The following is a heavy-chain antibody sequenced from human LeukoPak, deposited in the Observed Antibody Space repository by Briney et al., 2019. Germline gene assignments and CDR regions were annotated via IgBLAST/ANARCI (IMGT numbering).Heavy chain of an antibody. V-gene: IGHV3-74*03. D-gene: IGHD4-11*01. CDR1: GFPFRVRW. CDR2: IKKDGFFS. Sequence: GGSLRLSCTASGFPFRVRWMHWVRQAPGKGLVWISLIKKDGFFSTYADSVKGRFTISRDGAKNTLYLQMDSLRADDTAVYYCATDLDYTFDYWGRGTLVTVSS. CDR3: ATDLDYTFDY. J-gene: IGHJ4*02.